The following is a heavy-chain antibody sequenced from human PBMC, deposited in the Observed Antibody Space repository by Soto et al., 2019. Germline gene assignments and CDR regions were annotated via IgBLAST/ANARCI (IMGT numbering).Heavy chain of an antibody. J-gene: IGHJ4*02. CDR1: GFTFSNYA. Sequence: GGSLRLSCAASGFTFSNYAMHWVRQAPGKGLECVSSISSNGGSTYYADSVKGRFTISRDNSKSTLYLRMGSLRVEDMAVYYCARGGGGAALADFDYWGKGTLVTVAS. D-gene: IGHD5-18*01. CDR3: ARGGGGAALADFDY. CDR2: ISSNGGST. V-gene: IGHV3-64*02.